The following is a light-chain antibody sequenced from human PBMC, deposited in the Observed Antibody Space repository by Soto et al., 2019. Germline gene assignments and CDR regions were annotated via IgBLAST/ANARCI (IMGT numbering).Light chain of an antibody. J-gene: IGKJ2*01. Sequence: EIVLTQSPGTLSLSPGERAPLSCRASQSISSSYLTWYQQKPGQAPRLLIYGASNRATGIPDRFSGSGSGTDFTLTISRLEPEDFAVYYCQQYGSSFRYTFGQGTKLEIK. CDR1: QSISSSY. CDR3: QQYGSSFRYT. CDR2: GAS. V-gene: IGKV3-20*01.